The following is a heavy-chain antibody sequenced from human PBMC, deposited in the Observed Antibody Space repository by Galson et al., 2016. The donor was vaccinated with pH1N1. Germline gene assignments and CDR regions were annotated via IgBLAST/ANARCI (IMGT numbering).Heavy chain of an antibody. V-gene: IGHV3-23*01. CDR3: AKGTIRGYSYGFDY. Sequence: SLRLSCAASGCTFSSYAMSWVRQAPGKGLEWVSAISGSGGSTYYADSVKGRFTISRDYSKNTLYLQMNSLRAEDTAVYYCAKGTIRGYSYGFDYWGQGTLVTVSS. CDR1: GCTFSSYA. CDR2: ISGSGGST. J-gene: IGHJ4*02. D-gene: IGHD5-18*01.